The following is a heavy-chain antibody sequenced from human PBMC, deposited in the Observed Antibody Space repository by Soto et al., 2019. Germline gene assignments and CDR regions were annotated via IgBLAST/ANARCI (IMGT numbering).Heavy chain of an antibody. CDR3: ARVGSSIEVRPFDY. CDR2: IYYSGST. D-gene: IGHD6-6*01. V-gene: IGHV4-59*08. J-gene: IGHJ4*02. CDR1: GGSISSYY. Sequence: SDTLSLTCTVSGGSISSYYWSWIRQPPGKGLEWIGYIYYSGSTNYNPSLKSRVTISVDTSKNQFSLKLSSVTAADTAVYYCARVGSSIEVRPFDYWGQGTLVTVSS.